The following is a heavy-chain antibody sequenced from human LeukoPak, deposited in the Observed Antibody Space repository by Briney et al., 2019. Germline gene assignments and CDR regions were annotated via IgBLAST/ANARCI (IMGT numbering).Heavy chain of an antibody. CDR2: IYYSGST. Sequence: SETLSLTCTVSGGSISSSSYYWGWIRQPPGKGLEWIGSIYYSGSTYYNPSLKSRVTISVDTSKNQFSLKLRSVTAADTAVYYCATYHSDSGIYFARDAFDIWGQGTMVTVSS. J-gene: IGHJ3*02. CDR1: GGSISSSSYY. D-gene: IGHD3-10*01. CDR3: ATYHSDSGIYFARDAFDI. V-gene: IGHV4-39*07.